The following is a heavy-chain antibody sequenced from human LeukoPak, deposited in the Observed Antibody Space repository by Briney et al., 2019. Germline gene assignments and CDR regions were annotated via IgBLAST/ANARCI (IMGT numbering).Heavy chain of an antibody. CDR1: GYTSTSYG. CDR2: ISADNGNT. D-gene: IGHD1-26*01. J-gene: IGHJ5*02. CDR3: ARDWAPLSGNYYDAWFDP. V-gene: IGHV1-18*01. Sequence: ASVKVSCKASGYTSTSYGISWVRQAPGQGLEWMGWISADNGNTKYAQKLQGRVTMTTDTSTSTAYMELRSLRSDDTAVYYCARDWAPLSGNYYDAWFDPWGQGTLVTVSS.